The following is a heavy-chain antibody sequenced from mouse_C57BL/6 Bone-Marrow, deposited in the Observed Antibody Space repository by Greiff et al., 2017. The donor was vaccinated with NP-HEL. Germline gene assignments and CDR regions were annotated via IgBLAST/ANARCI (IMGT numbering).Heavy chain of an antibody. D-gene: IGHD1-1*01. Sequence: VQGVESGAELARPGASVKLSCKASGYTFTSYGISWVKQRTGQGLEWIGEIYPRSGNTYYNEKFKGKATLTADKSSSTAYMELRSLTSEDSAVYFCARPYGSSLDYWGQGTTLTVSS. CDR3: ARPYGSSLDY. J-gene: IGHJ2*01. CDR1: GYTFTSYG. V-gene: IGHV1-81*01. CDR2: IYPRSGNT.